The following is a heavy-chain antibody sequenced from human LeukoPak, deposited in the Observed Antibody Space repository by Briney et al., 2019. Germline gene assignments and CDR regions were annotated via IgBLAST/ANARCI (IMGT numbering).Heavy chain of an antibody. CDR2: IIPIFGTA. CDR3: ARAGDGSGSYCNRYYYYGMDV. Sequence: VSCKXSGGTXSSYAISWVRQAPGQGLEWMGGIIPIFGTANYAQKFQGRVTITADESTSTAYMELSSLRSEDTAVYYCARAGDGSGSYCNRYYYYGMDVWGQGTTVTVSS. V-gene: IGHV1-69*01. J-gene: IGHJ6*02. CDR1: GGTXSSYA. D-gene: IGHD3-10*01.